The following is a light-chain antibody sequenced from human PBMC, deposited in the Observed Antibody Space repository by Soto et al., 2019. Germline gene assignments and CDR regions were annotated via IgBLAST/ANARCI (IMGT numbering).Light chain of an antibody. CDR2: EVS. V-gene: IGLV2-14*01. CDR1: SRDVGRYNY. Sequence: QSSLTQPASLSGSPGQSITISCTGTSRDVGRYNYVSWYQQHPGKAPKLMIYEVSNRPSGVSNRFSGSKSGNTASLTISGLQAEDEAEDYCSSYTSSSTPYVFGTGTKVTV. J-gene: IGLJ1*01. CDR3: SSYTSSSTPYV.